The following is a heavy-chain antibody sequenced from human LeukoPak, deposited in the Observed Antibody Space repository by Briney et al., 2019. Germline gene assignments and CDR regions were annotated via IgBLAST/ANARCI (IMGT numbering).Heavy chain of an antibody. J-gene: IGHJ5*02. CDR2: IYTNGNT. Sequence: SETLSLTCTVSGGSIRSSFWSWIRQPAGKGLEWIGRIYTNGNTNYNPSLKSRVTISVDRSKNQFSLKLSSVTAADTAVYYCARGVGTVTTRGRWFDPWGQGTLVTVSS. CDR3: ARGVGTVTTRGRWFDP. V-gene: IGHV4-4*07. D-gene: IGHD4-17*01. CDR1: GGSIRSSF.